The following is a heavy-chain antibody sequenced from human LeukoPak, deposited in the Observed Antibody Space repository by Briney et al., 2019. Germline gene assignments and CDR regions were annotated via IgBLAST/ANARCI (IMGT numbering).Heavy chain of an antibody. CDR2: TNPKSGGK. J-gene: IGHJ4*02. CDR3: ARGSHSGGPIPNFDY. CDR1: GYTFTDFY. V-gene: IGHV1-2*02. Sequence: ASVKVSCKASGYTFTDFYVHWVRQAPGQGLEWMGWTNPKSGGKNYAQKFQGRVTMTRDTTIRTAYMELSTLRSDDTAVYYCARGSHSGGPIPNFDYWSQGTLVTVSS. D-gene: IGHD3-16*01.